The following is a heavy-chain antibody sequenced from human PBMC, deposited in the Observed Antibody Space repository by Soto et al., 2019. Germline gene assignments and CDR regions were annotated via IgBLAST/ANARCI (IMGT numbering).Heavy chain of an antibody. V-gene: IGHV3-23*01. Sequence: GSLRLSCAASGFTFKNYAMSWVRQAPGKGLEWVSAIGSDGTAIQYANSVKGRFTISKDNSNDMLYLQMNSLRAEDTAVYYCVRPGLTVPGTRYFDHWGQGALVTVSS. CDR1: GFTFKNYA. CDR3: VRPGLTVPGTRYFDH. D-gene: IGHD6-19*01. CDR2: IGSDGTAI. J-gene: IGHJ4*02.